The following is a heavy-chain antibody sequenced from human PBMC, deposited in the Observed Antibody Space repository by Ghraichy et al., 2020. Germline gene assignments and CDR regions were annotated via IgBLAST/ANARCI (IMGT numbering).Heavy chain of an antibody. CDR1: GFTFSDYY. D-gene: IGHD4-17*01. V-gene: IGHV3-11*01. J-gene: IGHJ4*02. CDR2: ISSSGSTI. Sequence: GGSLRLSCAASGFTFSDYYMSWIRQAPGKGLEWVSYISSSGSTIYYADSVKGRFTISRDNAKNSLYLQMSSLRAEDTAVYYCAHSRLRTTLDYWGQGTLVTVSS. CDR3: AHSRLRTTLDY.